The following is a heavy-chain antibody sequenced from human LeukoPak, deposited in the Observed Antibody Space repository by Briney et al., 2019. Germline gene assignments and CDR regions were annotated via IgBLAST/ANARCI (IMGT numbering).Heavy chain of an antibody. D-gene: IGHD3-3*01. V-gene: IGHV1-24*01. CDR2: FDPEDGET. CDR3: ATYDFWSGSYTH. J-gene: IGHJ4*02. CDR1: GYTLTELS. Sequence: ASVKVSCKVSGYTLTELSIHWVRQAPGKGLEWMGGFDPEDGETIYAQKFQGRVTMTEDTSTDTAYMELSSLRSEDTAVYYCATYDFWSGSYTHWGQGTLVTVSS.